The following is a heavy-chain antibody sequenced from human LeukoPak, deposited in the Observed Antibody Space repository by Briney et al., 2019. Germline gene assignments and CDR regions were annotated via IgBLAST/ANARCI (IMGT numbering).Heavy chain of an antibody. CDR3: ATDLWGRRFDP. J-gene: IGHJ5*02. Sequence: ASVKVSCKASGYTFTSYYMHWVRQAPGQGLEWMGIINPSGGSTSYAQKFQGRVTMTRDMSTSTVYMELSSLRSEDTAVYYCATDLWGRRFDPWGQGTLVTVSS. V-gene: IGHV1-46*01. D-gene: IGHD3-16*01. CDR2: INPSGGST. CDR1: GYTFTSYY.